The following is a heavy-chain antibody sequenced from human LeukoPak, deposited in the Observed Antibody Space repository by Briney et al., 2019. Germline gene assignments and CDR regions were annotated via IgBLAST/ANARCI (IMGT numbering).Heavy chain of an antibody. CDR1: GFTFDDYA. Sequence: GGSLRLSCAASGFTFDDYAMHWVRQAPGKGLEGVSGISWNSGSIGYADSVKGRFTISRDNAKNSLYLQMNSLRAEDTALYYCAKGRLLYYMDVWGKGTTVTVSS. J-gene: IGHJ6*03. D-gene: IGHD3-22*01. CDR2: ISWNSGSI. CDR3: AKGRLLYYMDV. V-gene: IGHV3-9*01.